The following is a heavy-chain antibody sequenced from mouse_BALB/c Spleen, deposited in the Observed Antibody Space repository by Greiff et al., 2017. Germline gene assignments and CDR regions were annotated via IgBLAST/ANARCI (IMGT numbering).Heavy chain of an antibody. CDR1: GFTFSSYT. J-gene: IGHJ4*01. Sequence: EVQGVESGGGLVQPGGSLKLSCAASGFTFSSYTMSWVRQTPEKRLEWVAYISNGGGSTYYPDTVKGRFTISRDNAKNTLYLQMSSLKSEDTAMYYCARNYRYDGYAMDYWGQGTSVTVSS. CDR2: ISNGGGST. V-gene: IGHV5-12-2*01. CDR3: ARNYRYDGYAMDY. D-gene: IGHD2-14*01.